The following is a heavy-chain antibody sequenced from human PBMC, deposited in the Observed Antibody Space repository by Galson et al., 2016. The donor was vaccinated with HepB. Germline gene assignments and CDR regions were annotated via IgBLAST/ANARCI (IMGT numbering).Heavy chain of an antibody. CDR3: ASRYSSPFSRGLFDY. J-gene: IGHJ4*02. Sequence: SLRLSCAASGFTFSSYSMIWVRQAPGKGLERVSFISSSSSSIYYADSVKGRFTVSRDNAQNSLFLQMNSLRAEDTAIYYCASRYSSPFSRGLFDYWGQGTLVTVSS. CDR2: ISSSSSSI. V-gene: IGHV3-21*01. D-gene: IGHD4-11*01. CDR1: GFTFSSYS.